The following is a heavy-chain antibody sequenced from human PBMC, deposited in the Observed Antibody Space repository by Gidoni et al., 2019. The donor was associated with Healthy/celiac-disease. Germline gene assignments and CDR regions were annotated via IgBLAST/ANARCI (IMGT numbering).Heavy chain of an antibody. Sequence: EVQLLESGGGLVQPGGSLRLSCAASGFTFSSYAIRWVRQAPGKGLEWVSAISGSGGSTYYADSVKGRFTISRDNSKNTLYLQMNSLRAEDTAVYYCAKLGSGSYYISPPQEHYYYYGMDVWGQGTTVTVS. V-gene: IGHV3-23*01. CDR1: GFTFSSYA. CDR3: AKLGSGSYYISPPQEHYYYYGMDV. CDR2: ISGSGGST. D-gene: IGHD3-10*02. J-gene: IGHJ6*02.